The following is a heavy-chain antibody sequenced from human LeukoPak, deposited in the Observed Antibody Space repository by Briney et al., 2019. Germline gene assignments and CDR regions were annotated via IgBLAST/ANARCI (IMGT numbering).Heavy chain of an antibody. J-gene: IGHJ4*02. CDR2: ITSGGAP. V-gene: IGHV3-23*01. CDR1: GFTFSNYA. Sequence: PGGSLRLSCAASGFTFSNYAVMWVRQAPGQGLEWVSAITSGGAPRYADSVKGRFTISRDNSKNTLYLQMNNLRGEDAAVYHCGGFGYEAGVDLWGQGTLVTVSS. D-gene: IGHD2-15*01. CDR3: GGFGYEAGVDL.